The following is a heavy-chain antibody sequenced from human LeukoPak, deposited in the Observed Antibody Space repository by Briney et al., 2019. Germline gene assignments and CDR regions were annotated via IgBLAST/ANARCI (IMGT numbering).Heavy chain of an antibody. CDR2: ISGSGGST. V-gene: IGHV3-23*01. CDR1: GFTFSSYA. J-gene: IGHJ4*02. D-gene: IGHD1-14*01. Sequence: GGSLRLSCAASGFTFSSYAMSWVRQAPGKGLEWVSAISGSGGSTYYADSVKGRFTISRDNSKNTLYLQMNSLRAEDTAVYYCAKVHNRTRSYFDYWGQETLVTVSS. CDR3: AKVHNRTRSYFDY.